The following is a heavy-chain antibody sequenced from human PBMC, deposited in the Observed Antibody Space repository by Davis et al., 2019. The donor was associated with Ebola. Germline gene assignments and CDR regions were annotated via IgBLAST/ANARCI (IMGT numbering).Heavy chain of an antibody. Sequence: SETLSLTCAVYGGSFSGYYWSWIRQPPGKGLEWIGEINHSGTTNYNPSLKSRVTISVDTSKNQFSLKLNSVTAADTAVYYCARGQLLWFGELLYSHYYYGMDVWGQGTTVTVSS. CDR2: INHSGTT. V-gene: IGHV4-34*01. D-gene: IGHD3-10*01. CDR1: GGSFSGYY. CDR3: ARGQLLWFGELLYSHYYYGMDV. J-gene: IGHJ6*02.